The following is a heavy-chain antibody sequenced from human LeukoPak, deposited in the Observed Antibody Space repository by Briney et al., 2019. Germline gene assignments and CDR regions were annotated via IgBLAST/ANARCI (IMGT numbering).Heavy chain of an antibody. J-gene: IGHJ5*02. CDR1: GASVTSYY. D-gene: IGHD6-6*01. CDR2: ISYNERM. Sequence: PSETLSLTCSVSGASVTSYYWNWVRQRPGKGLEWIGYISYNERMDYSPSLKSRVTISVDTSKNQFSLKLSSVTAADTAVYYCARLSSLANIAARGRTWLDPWGQGSLVTVSS. V-gene: IGHV4-59*02. CDR3: ARLSSLANIAARGRTWLDP.